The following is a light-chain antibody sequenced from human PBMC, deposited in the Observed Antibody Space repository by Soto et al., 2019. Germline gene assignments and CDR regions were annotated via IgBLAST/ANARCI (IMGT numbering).Light chain of an antibody. V-gene: IGKV3-20*01. Sequence: EIVLTQSPGTLSLSPGERATLSCRASQTVSSNYLAWYQQKPGQAPRLLIYGASIRATGIPDRFTGSGSGTHFTITISRVEPEDLAVYYCQQYGSSPPWTFGQGTKVEVK. CDR1: QTVSSNY. CDR3: QQYGSSPPWT. CDR2: GAS. J-gene: IGKJ1*01.